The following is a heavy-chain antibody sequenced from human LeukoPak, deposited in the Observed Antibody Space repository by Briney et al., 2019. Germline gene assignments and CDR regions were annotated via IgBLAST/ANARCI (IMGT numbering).Heavy chain of an antibody. CDR1: GFTFSNYW. Sequence: PGGSLRLSCAASGFTFSNYWMHWVRQPPGKGLVWVSRIKTDGSGTTYADSVKGRFTISRDNARNTLYLQMTSLGVEDTAVYYCARDRTWFGESRYNYYGMDVWGQGTTVTVSS. J-gene: IGHJ6*02. CDR3: ARDRTWFGESRYNYYGMDV. D-gene: IGHD3-10*01. CDR2: IKTDGSGT. V-gene: IGHV3-74*01.